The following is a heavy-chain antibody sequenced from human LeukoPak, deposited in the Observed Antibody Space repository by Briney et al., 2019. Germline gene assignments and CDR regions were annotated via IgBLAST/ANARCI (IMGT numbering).Heavy chain of an antibody. D-gene: IGHD5-18*01. J-gene: IGHJ4*01. CDR1: GFSFSSYG. CDR3: AKVGIDTPDSDY. CDR2: IRYDGSKK. V-gene: IGHV3-30*02. Sequence: GGSLRLSCAASGFSFSSYGMHWVRQAPGKGLEWVAFIRYDGSKKNYADSVKGRFTISRDNSKNTLYLQMNSLRAEDTALYYCAKVGIDTPDSDYWGRGTLVTVSS.